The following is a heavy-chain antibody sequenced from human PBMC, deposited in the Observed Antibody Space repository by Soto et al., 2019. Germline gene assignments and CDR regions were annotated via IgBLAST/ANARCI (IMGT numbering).Heavy chain of an antibody. CDR2: ISYDGSNK. V-gene: IGHV3-30*18. J-gene: IGHJ3*02. CDR1: GFTFSSYG. CDR3: AKGARNYDILTGYMGDDAFDI. Sequence: LRLSCEASGFTFSSYGMHWVRRAPGKGLEWVAVISYDGSNKYYADSVKGRFTISRDNSKNTLYLQMNSLRAEDTAVYYCAKGARNYDILTGYMGDDAFDIWGQGTMVTV. D-gene: IGHD3-9*01.